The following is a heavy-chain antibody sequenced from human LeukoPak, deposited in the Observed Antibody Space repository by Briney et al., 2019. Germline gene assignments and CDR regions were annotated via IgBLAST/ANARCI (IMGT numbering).Heavy chain of an antibody. V-gene: IGHV1-2*02. Sequence: SVKVSCKASGYTFTGYYMHWVRQAPGQGLEWMGWINTNSGGTNYAQKFQGRVTMTRDTSISTAYMELSRLRSDDTAVYYCARVQGYCSSTSCYPDTNFDYWGQGTLVTVPS. J-gene: IGHJ4*02. CDR2: INTNSGGT. CDR1: GYTFTGYY. CDR3: ARVQGYCSSTSCYPDTNFDY. D-gene: IGHD2-2*01.